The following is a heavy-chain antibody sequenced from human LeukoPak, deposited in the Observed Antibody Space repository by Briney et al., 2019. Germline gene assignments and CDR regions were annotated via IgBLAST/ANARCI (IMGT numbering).Heavy chain of an antibody. J-gene: IGHJ4*02. V-gene: IGHV1-69*13. CDR3: ARARGYNYGPFGATTNDY. Sequence: GASVKVSCKASGGTFSSYAISWVRQAPGQGLEWMGGIIPIFGTANYAQKFQGRVTITADESTSTAYMELSSLRSEDTAVYYCARARGYNYGPFGATTNDYWGQGTLVTVSS. D-gene: IGHD5-18*01. CDR1: GGTFSSYA. CDR2: IIPIFGTA.